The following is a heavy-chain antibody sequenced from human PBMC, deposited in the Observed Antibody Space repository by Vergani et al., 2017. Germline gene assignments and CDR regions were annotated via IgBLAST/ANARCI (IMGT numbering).Heavy chain of an antibody. CDR1: GFTLRNHD. D-gene: IGHD3-16*01. CDR2: IQFDGSNQ. Sequence: QVQLVESGGGVVQRGGSLRISCATAGFTLRNHDKQGIRQGPGKGLEFVAFIQFDGSNQYYADSVKGRFTLSRDFSKNTLYLQMNSLRTDDTATYYCAKHFRGWGIDYWGQGTQVIVSS. J-gene: IGHJ4*02. V-gene: IGHV3-30*02. CDR3: AKHFRGWGIDY.